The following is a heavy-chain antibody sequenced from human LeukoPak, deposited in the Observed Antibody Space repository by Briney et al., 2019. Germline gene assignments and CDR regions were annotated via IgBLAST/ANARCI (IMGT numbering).Heavy chain of an antibody. V-gene: IGHV4-59*01. CDR3: ARARTGRYFDL. J-gene: IGHJ2*01. CDR2: IYYIGST. CDR1: GGSISSYY. Sequence: SETLSLTCNVSGGSISSYYWSWIRQPPGKGLEWIGYIYYIGSTNYNPSLKSRVTISVDTSKNQFSLKLSSVTAADTAGYYCARARTGRYFDLWGRGTLVTVSS. D-gene: IGHD1-14*01.